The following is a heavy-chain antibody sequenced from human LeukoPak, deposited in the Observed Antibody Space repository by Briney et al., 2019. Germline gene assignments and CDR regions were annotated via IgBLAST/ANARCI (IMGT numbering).Heavy chain of an antibody. D-gene: IGHD5-12*01. CDR3: AKDSGGGHDPYFDY. Sequence: GGPLRLSCAASGFTFDDYAMHWVRQAPGKGLEWVSGISWNSGSIGYADSVKGRFTISRDNAKNSLYLQMNSLRAEDTALYYCAKDSGGGHDPYFDYWGQGTLVTVSS. CDR1: GFTFDDYA. J-gene: IGHJ4*02. V-gene: IGHV3-9*01. CDR2: ISWNSGSI.